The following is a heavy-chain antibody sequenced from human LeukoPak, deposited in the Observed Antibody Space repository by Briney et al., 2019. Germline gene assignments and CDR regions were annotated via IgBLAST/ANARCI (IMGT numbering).Heavy chain of an antibody. V-gene: IGHV3-9*03. CDR1: GFTFDDYA. CDR2: ISWNSGSI. Sequence: GRSLRLSCAASGFTFDDYAMHWVRQAPGKGLEWVSGISWNSGSIGYADSVKGRFTISRDNAKNSLYLQMNSLRAEDMALYYCAKDMQWELLVVGAFDIWGQGTMVTVSS. CDR3: AKDMQWELLVVGAFDI. J-gene: IGHJ3*02. D-gene: IGHD1-26*01.